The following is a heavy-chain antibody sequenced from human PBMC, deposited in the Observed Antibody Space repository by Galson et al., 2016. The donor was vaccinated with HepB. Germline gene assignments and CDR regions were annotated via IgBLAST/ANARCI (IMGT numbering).Heavy chain of an antibody. CDR2: INSDGTIS. Sequence: SLRLSCAASGFAFGSHWMHWVRQVPGKGLVWVSRINSDGTISNYADSVKGRFTISRDNAKNTLYLQMNSLRVEDTAVYYCARDHSVVLTTAYNWFDPWGQGTLVTVSS. D-gene: IGHD4-23*01. CDR1: GFAFGSHW. CDR3: ARDHSVVLTTAYNWFDP. J-gene: IGHJ5*02. V-gene: IGHV3-74*01.